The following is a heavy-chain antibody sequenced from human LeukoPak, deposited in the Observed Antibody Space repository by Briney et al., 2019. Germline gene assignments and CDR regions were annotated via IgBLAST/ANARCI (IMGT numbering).Heavy chain of an antibody. J-gene: IGHJ4*02. V-gene: IGHV4-31*11. CDR1: GGSFSGYY. Sequence: SETLSLTCAVYGGSFSGYYWSWIRQYPGKGLEWIGYIYYSGTTYYNPSLKSRVTMSVDTSKNQFSLKLISVTAADTAVYYCARDVTGGSYFDYWGQGTLVTVSS. CDR2: IYYSGTT. CDR3: ARDVTGGSYFDY. D-gene: IGHD1-26*01.